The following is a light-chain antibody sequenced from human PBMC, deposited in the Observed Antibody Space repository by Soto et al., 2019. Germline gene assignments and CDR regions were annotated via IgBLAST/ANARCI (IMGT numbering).Light chain of an antibody. CDR3: YATTDNNLGV. CDR1: LLAEKH. Sequence: SYELTQPSSVSVSPGQTARITCSGDLLAEKHARWFQQKPGQAPVLVIYKDTERPSGIPGRFSGTSSGTTVTLTIGGAQVEYEADYYCYATTDNNLGVFGGGTKLTVL. J-gene: IGLJ2*01. CDR2: KDT. V-gene: IGLV3-27*01.